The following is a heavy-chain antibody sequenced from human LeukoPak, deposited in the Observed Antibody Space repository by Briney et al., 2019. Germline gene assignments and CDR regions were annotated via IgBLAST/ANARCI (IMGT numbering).Heavy chain of an antibody. J-gene: IGHJ1*01. Sequence: SVKVSCKASGGTFSSYAISWVRQAPGQGLEWMGGIIPIFGTANYAQKFQGRVTITADESTSTAYMELSSLRSDDTAVYYCARDLVVVAATDREYFQHWGQGTLVTVSS. CDR1: GGTFSSYA. V-gene: IGHV1-69*13. CDR2: IIPIFGTA. D-gene: IGHD2-15*01. CDR3: ARDLVVVAATDREYFQH.